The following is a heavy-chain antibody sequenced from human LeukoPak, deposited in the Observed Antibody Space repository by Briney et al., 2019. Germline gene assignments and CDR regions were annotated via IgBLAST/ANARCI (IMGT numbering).Heavy chain of an antibody. Sequence: GASLRLSCAASGFIFRNYAMSWVRQAPGKGLEWVSAITGSGDTTYYADSVKGRFTISRDNSKNTLYVEMNTLKAEDTAVYYWAKWGGYDNLTGYYFSDFWGQGILVNVSS. CDR1: GFIFRNYA. D-gene: IGHD3-9*01. J-gene: IGHJ4*02. V-gene: IGHV3-23*01. CDR3: AKWGGYDNLTGYYFSDF. CDR2: ITGSGDTT.